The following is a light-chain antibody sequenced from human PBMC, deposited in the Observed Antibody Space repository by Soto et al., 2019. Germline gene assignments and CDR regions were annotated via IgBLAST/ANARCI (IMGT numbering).Light chain of an antibody. CDR1: QTISSN. J-gene: IGKJ1*01. Sequence: EILMTQSPTTLSVPPGERVTISCRASQTISSNLAWYQQKPGQAPRLLIYDASKRATGIPARLSGSGPGTDFTLTIFCLEPEDFAVYYCQQRSNWPWTFGQGTKV. CDR3: QQRSNWPWT. V-gene: IGKV3D-11*02. CDR2: DAS.